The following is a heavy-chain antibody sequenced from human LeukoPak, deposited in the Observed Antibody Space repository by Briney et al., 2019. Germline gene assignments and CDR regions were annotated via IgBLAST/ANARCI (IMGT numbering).Heavy chain of an antibody. J-gene: IGHJ6*02. V-gene: IGHV3-66*01. Sequence: QSGGSLRLSCAASGFTASSNYVSWVRQAPGRGLEWDAVIYSGGNPSSRDSAKARFTISRDDSKNTLYLQMNSLRAEDTAVYYCARAMVRVGPRWIDYYAMDVWGQGTTVTVSS. CDR2: IYSGGNP. D-gene: IGHD3-10*01. CDR1: GFTASSNY. CDR3: ARAMVRVGPRWIDYYAMDV.